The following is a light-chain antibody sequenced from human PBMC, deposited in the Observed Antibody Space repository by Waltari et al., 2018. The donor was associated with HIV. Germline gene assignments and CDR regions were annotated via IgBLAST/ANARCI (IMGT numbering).Light chain of an antibody. CDR2: ENY. V-gene: IGLV1-51*02. Sequence: QSLLTQPPSVSAAPGQRVTISCSGSSPNVGKRPVSWYQQFPGAAPKLLIYENYQRPSDIPDRFSGSKSGSSATLDITGLQAEDEADYYCGAWDDSLRAGIFGGGTKLSVL. J-gene: IGLJ2*01. CDR1: SPNVGKRP. CDR3: GAWDDSLRAGI.